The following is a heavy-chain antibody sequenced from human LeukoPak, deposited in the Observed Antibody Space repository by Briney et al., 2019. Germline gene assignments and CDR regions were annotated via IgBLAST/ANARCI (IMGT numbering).Heavy chain of an antibody. CDR2: MNSDGSSI. Sequence: GGSLRLSCAASGFTFGSDWMHWVRQAPGKGLEWVSRMNSDGSSISYADSVKGRFTISRDNAKNTLYLQMNSLRAEDTAVYYRARVGYYDSSGYYAYLQHWGQGTLVTVSS. CDR3: ARVGYYDSSGYYAYLQH. D-gene: IGHD3-22*01. CDR1: GFTFGSDW. V-gene: IGHV3-74*01. J-gene: IGHJ1*01.